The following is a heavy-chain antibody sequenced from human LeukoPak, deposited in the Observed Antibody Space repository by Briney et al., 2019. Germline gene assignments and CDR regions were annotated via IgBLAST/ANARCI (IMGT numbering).Heavy chain of an antibody. CDR2: IYYSGST. D-gene: IGHD5-12*01. CDR1: GYSISSGYY. CDR3: ARVSGYHWESFYDY. V-gene: IGHV4-38-2*02. Sequence: PSETLSLTCTVSGYSISSGYYWGWIRQPPGKGLEWIGYIYYSGSTYYNPSLKSRVTVSVDTSKNQFSLKLRSVTAADTAVYYCARVSGYHWESFYDYWGQGTLVTVSS. J-gene: IGHJ4*02.